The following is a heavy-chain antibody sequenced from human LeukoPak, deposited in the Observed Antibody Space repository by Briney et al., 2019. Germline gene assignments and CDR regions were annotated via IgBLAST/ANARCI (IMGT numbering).Heavy chain of an antibody. Sequence: PGGSLRLSCAASGFTLSSCGMHWVRQAPGKGLEWVAVIWYDGSNKYCADSVKGRFTISRDNSKNTLYLQVNSLRAEDTAVYYCARARNDYDSSGFSALDLWGQGTLVTVSS. CDR2: IWYDGSNK. D-gene: IGHD3-22*01. V-gene: IGHV3-33*01. CDR1: GFTLSSCG. CDR3: ARARNDYDSSGFSALDL. J-gene: IGHJ5*02.